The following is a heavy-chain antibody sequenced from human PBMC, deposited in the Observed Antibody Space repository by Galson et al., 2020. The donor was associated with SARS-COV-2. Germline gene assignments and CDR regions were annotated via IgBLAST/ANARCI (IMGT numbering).Heavy chain of an antibody. CDR3: VKGHSSGWYGDY. CDR2: ISGSGGST. V-gene: IGHV3-23*01. Sequence: GESLKISCAASGFPFSSYAMSWVRQAPGKGLEWVSTISGSGGSTYYADSVKGRFTISRDNSKNTLFLQMNSLTTEDTAVYYCVKGHSSGWYGDYWGQGTLVTVSS. J-gene: IGHJ4*02. CDR1: GFPFSSYA. D-gene: IGHD6-19*01.